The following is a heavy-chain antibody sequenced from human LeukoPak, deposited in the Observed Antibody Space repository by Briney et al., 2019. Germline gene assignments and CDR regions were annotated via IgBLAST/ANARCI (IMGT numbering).Heavy chain of an antibody. Sequence: GGSLRLSCAASGFTFSSYAMSWVRQAPGKGLEWVAFIRYDGSNKYYADSVKGRFTISRDNSKNTLYLQMNSLRAEDTAVYYCAKPKEEGYYYYYMDVWGKGTTVTVSS. CDR3: AKPKEEGYYYYYMDV. CDR2: IRYDGSNK. D-gene: IGHD2/OR15-2a*01. CDR1: GFTFSSYA. J-gene: IGHJ6*03. V-gene: IGHV3-30*02.